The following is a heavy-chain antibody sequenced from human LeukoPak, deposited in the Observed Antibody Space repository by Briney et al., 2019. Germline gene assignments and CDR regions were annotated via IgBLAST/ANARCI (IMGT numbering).Heavy chain of an antibody. V-gene: IGHV1-3*01. CDR2: INAGNGNT. D-gene: IGHD3-10*01. Sequence: GASVTVSFKASGSTFTSYTMHWVRQAPGQRLEWMGWINAGNGNTKYSQKFQGRVTITRDTSASTAYMELSSLRSEDTAFYCCTGNRSGSGSYPADYWGQGTLVTVSS. J-gene: IGHJ4*02. CDR1: GSTFTSYT. CDR3: TGNRSGSGSYPADY.